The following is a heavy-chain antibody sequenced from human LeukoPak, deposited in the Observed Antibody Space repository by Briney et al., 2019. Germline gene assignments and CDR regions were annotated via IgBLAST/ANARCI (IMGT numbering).Heavy chain of an antibody. CDR1: GYTFTGYY. V-gene: IGHV1-2*02. CDR3: ASESGSYSSLQDPSPGAFDI. Sequence: ASVKVSCKASGYTFTGYYMHWVRQAPGQGLEWMGWINPNSGGTNYAQKFQGRVTMTRDTSISTAYMELSRLRSDDTAVYYCASESGSYSSLQDPSPGAFDIWGQGTTVTVSS. J-gene: IGHJ3*02. CDR2: INPNSGGT. D-gene: IGHD1-26*01.